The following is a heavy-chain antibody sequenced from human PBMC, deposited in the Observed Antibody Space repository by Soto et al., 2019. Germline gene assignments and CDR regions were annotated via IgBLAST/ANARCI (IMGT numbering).Heavy chain of an antibody. J-gene: IGHJ5*02. CDR1: GGSISSYY. CDR3: ARHRFVVVPVMGFDP. Sequence: SETLSLTCTVSGGSISSYYWSWIRQPPGKGLEWIGYIYYSGSTNYNPSLKSRVTISVDTSKNQFSLKLSSVTAADTAVYYCARHRFVVVPVMGFDPWGQGTLVNVSS. CDR2: IYYSGST. D-gene: IGHD2-2*01. V-gene: IGHV4-59*08.